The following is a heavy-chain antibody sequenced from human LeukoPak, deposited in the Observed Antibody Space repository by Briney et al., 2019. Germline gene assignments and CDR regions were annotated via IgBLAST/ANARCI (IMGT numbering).Heavy chain of an antibody. CDR2: MLSNGGGT. CDR1: GFTFSSYA. J-gene: IGHJ4*02. V-gene: IGHV3-64*01. CDR3: ARGRYYYDSSGYYYADYFDY. D-gene: IGHD3-22*01. Sequence: GGSLRLSCAASGFTFSSYAMHWVRQAPGKGLEYVSAMLSNGGGTYYANSVKGRFTISRDNSKNTLYLQMGSLRAEDMAVYYCARGRYYYDSSGYYYADYFDYWGQGTLVTVSS.